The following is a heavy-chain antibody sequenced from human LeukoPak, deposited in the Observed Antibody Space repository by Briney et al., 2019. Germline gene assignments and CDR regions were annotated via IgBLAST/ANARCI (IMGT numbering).Heavy chain of an antibody. CDR2: ISHSGST. Sequence: PSETLSLTCAVYGGSFTSYYWSWIRQPPGKGLEWIGGISHSGSTNYNPSLKSRVTMSVDTSKNQFSLRLSSVTAADTAIYYCARERNRRATFYQSPLDYWGQGTLVTVSA. CDR3: ARERNRRATFYQSPLDY. V-gene: IGHV4-34*01. J-gene: IGHJ4*02. D-gene: IGHD1/OR15-1a*01. CDR1: GGSFTSYY.